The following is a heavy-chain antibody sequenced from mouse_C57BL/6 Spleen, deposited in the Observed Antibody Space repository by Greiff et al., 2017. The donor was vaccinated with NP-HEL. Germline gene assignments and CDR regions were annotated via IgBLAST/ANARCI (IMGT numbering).Heavy chain of an antibody. CDR3: ARSHFTTVVGDY. Sequence: EVQLQQSGPELVKPGASVKISCKASGYSFTGYYMNWVKQSPEKSLEWIGEINPSTGGTTYNQKFKAKATLTVDKSSSTAYMQLKSLTSEDSAVYYCARSHFTTVVGDYWGQGTTLTVSS. CDR1: GYSFTGYY. D-gene: IGHD1-1*01. J-gene: IGHJ2*01. V-gene: IGHV1-42*01. CDR2: INPSTGGT.